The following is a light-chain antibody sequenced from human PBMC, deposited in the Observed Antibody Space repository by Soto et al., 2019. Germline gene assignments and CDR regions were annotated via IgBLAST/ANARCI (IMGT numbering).Light chain of an antibody. CDR3: MQGTHWPIT. V-gene: IGKV2-30*02. CDR1: QSLVHSDGIAY. CDR2: KVS. Sequence: DVVMTQSPLSLHVTLGQPASISCRSNQSLVHSDGIAYLSWFQQRPGRSPRRLIYKVSNRDSGVPARFSGSGSGTDFALKISRVEAEDVGVYYCMQGTHWPITFGQGTRLAIK. J-gene: IGKJ5*01.